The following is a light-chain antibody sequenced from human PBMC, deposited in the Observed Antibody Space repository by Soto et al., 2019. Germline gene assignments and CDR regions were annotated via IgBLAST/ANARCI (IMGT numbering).Light chain of an antibody. CDR1: QSVSSSY. V-gene: IGKV3-15*01. Sequence: EIVMTQSPATLSLSPGERATLSCRASQSVSSSYLAWYQQKPGQAPRLLIYGASTRATGIPARFSGSGSATEFTLTISSLQSEDFAIYYCLQYNNWPWTFGQGTKVEIK. CDR2: GAS. CDR3: LQYNNWPWT. J-gene: IGKJ1*01.